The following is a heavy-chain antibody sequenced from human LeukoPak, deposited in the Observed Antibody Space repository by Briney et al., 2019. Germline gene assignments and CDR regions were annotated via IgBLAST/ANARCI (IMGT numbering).Heavy chain of an antibody. J-gene: IGHJ4*02. V-gene: IGHV3-23*01. CDR3: AKDTEDYGALDY. CDR2: IGGGGLGT. CDR1: GFTFGSYG. D-gene: IGHD4-17*01. Sequence: GGSLRLSCAASGFTFGSYGMTWVRQAPGKGLEWVSAIGGGGLGTYYADSVKGRFTISRDNSKNTLYLQMSSLRAEDTAVYYCAKDTEDYGALDYWGQGTLVTVSS.